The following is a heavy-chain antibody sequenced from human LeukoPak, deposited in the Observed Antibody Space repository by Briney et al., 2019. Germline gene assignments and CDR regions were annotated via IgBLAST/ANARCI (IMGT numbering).Heavy chain of an antibody. CDR1: VGTFSSYA. J-gene: IGHJ4*02. V-gene: IGHV1-69*13. D-gene: IGHD3-10*01. Sequence: ASVKVSCKASVGTFSSYAISWVRQAPGHGLEWMGGIIPIFGTANYAQKFQGRVTITADESTSTAYMELSSLRSEDTAVYYCARDSSGSGSYCPLGYWGQGTLVTVSS. CDR2: IIPIFGTA. CDR3: ARDSSGSGSYCPLGY.